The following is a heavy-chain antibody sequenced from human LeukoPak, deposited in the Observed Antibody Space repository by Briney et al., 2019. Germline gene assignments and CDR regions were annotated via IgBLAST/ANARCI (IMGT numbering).Heavy chain of an antibody. V-gene: IGHV4-4*02. D-gene: IGHD3-10*01. CDR1: VGSLSSSNW. CDR2: IYHSGST. J-gene: IGHJ4*02. CDR3: AREDYYGSGSYLY. Sequence: SETLSLTCGVSVGSLSSSNWWSWVRQPPGKGLEGIGEIYHSGSTNYNPSLKSRVTISVDKPKNQFSLKLSSVTAADTAVYYCAREDYYGSGSYLYWGQGTLVTVSS.